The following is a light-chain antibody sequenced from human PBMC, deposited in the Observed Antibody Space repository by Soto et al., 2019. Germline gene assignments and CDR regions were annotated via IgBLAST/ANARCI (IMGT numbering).Light chain of an antibody. CDR1: QNIDIW. CDR2: DAS. J-gene: IGKJ4*01. Sequence: DIQMTQSPSTLSASVGDSVTITCRASQNIDIWLSWYQQKPGKAPKLLIYDASNLKSGVPSRFSGSGSGTAFTLTISSLQPDDFASYYCQQHKSYPVTFGGGTKVEIK. V-gene: IGKV1-5*01. CDR3: QQHKSYPVT.